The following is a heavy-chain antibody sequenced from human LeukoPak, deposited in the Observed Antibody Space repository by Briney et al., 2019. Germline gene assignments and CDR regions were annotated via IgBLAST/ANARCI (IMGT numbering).Heavy chain of an antibody. Sequence: RQPAXXGLEWIGRIYTSGSTNYNPSLKSRVTMSVDTSKNQFSLKLSSVTAADTAVYYCARTPTEYYYGSGSPSYYMDVWGKGT. V-gene: IGHV4-4*07. CDR3: ARTPTEYYYGSGSPSYYMDV. J-gene: IGHJ6*03. CDR2: IYTSGST. D-gene: IGHD3-10*01.